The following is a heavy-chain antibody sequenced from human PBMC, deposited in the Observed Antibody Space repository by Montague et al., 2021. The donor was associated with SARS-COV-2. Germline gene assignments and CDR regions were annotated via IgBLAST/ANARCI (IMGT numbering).Heavy chain of an antibody. CDR1: GGSINSSY. CDR2: IYYSGST. D-gene: IGHD3-10*01. J-gene: IGHJ4*02. Sequence: SETLSLTCTVSGGSINSSYWTWIRRPPGKGLEWIGYIYYSGSTSYNPSLKSRVTMSVDTSKNQFSLKLSSVTAADTAVYYCARSSGSYSTFDFWGQGTLVTVSS. V-gene: IGHV4-59*08. CDR3: ARSSGSYSTFDF.